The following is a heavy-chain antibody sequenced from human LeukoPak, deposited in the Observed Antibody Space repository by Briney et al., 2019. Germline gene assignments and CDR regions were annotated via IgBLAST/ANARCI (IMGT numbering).Heavy chain of an antibody. J-gene: IGHJ5*02. CDR1: GFSLSTTGVG. CDR2: TYWDDDK. Sequence: SGPTLVNPTQTLTLTCTFSGFSLSTTGVGVGWIRQPPGKALEWLALTYWDDDKRYRSSLKSRLTITNDTSKNQVVLTMTNMDPVDTATYYCAHRRGGDWFDPWGQGTLVTVSS. V-gene: IGHV2-5*02. CDR3: AHRRGGDWFDP. D-gene: IGHD3-16*01.